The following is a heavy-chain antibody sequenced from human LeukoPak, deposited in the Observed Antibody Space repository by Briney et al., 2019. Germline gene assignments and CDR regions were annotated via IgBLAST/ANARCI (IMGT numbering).Heavy chain of an antibody. V-gene: IGHV3-11*04. D-gene: IGHD3-22*01. CDR3: ARSLGTMIVPIDAFDI. CDR2: ISSSGSTI. CDR1: GFTFSDYY. Sequence: PGGSLRLSCAASGFTFSDYYMSWIRQAPGKGLEWVSYISSSGSTIYYADSVKGRFTISRDNAKNSLYLQMNSLRAEDTAVYYCARSLGTMIVPIDAFDIWGQGTMVTVSS. J-gene: IGHJ3*02.